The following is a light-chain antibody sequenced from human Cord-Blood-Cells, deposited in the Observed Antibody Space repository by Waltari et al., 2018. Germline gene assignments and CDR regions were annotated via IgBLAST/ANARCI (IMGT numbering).Light chain of an antibody. V-gene: IGKV3-11*01. CDR1: QSVSSY. CDR3: QQRSNWPPIT. J-gene: IGKJ5*01. CDR2: DAS. Sequence: EIVLTQSPATLSLSPGERATRHCRASQSVSSYLAWYQQKPGQAPRLLIYDASNRATGIPARFSGSGSGTDFTLTISSLEPEDFAVYYCQQRSNWPPITFGQGTRLEIK.